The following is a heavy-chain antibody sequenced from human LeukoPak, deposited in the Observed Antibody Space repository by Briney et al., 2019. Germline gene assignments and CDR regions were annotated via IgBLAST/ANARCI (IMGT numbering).Heavy chain of an antibody. J-gene: IGHJ4*02. D-gene: IGHD6-6*01. CDR3: ARGSSSPYYFDY. Sequence: SVKVSCKASGGTFSSYAISWVRQAPGQGLEWMGGIIPIFGTANYAQKFQGRVTITADESTSTAYMGLSNLRSEDTAVYYCARGSSSPYYFDYWGQGTLVTVSS. V-gene: IGHV1-69*13. CDR1: GGTFSSYA. CDR2: IIPIFGTA.